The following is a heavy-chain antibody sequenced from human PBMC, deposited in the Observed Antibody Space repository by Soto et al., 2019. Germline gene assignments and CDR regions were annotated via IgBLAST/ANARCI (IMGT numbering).Heavy chain of an antibody. Sequence: EVQLVESGGGLVQPGGSLRLSCAGSGFTFSSDWMHWVRQDPGKGLVWVSRLNKDGTIANYADAVKGRFTISRDNAKNTLFLPMNSLTAEDTGLYYCARGPFGWYGFDCWGQGTVVTVSS. CDR1: GFTFSSDW. D-gene: IGHD6-19*01. J-gene: IGHJ5*01. CDR3: ARGPFGWYGFDC. V-gene: IGHV3-74*01. CDR2: LNKDGTIA.